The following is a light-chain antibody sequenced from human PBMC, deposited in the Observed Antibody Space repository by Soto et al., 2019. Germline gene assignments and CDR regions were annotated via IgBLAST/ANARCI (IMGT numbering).Light chain of an antibody. V-gene: IGKV3-20*01. CDR3: QQYGSSPFT. CDR2: GAS. J-gene: IGKJ4*01. Sequence: EIVLTQSPGTLSLSPGERATLSCRASQSVSSSYLAWYQQKPGQAPRPLIYGASSRATGIPDRFSGSGSGTDFTLTFSRLEPEDFAVYYCQQYGSSPFTFGGGTKVEIK. CDR1: QSVSSSY.